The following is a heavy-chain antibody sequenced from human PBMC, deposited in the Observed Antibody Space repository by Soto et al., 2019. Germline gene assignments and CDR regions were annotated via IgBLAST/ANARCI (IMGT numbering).Heavy chain of an antibody. Sequence: QVQLVESGGGVVQPGRSPRLSCAASGFTFSSYAMHWVRQAPGKGLEWVAVISYDGSNKYYADSVKGRFTISRDNSKNPLYLQMNSLRAEDTAVYYCARDDTWGQGTLVTVSS. CDR1: GFTFSSYA. J-gene: IGHJ1*01. CDR2: ISYDGSNK. V-gene: IGHV3-30-3*01. CDR3: ARDDT. D-gene: IGHD3-22*01.